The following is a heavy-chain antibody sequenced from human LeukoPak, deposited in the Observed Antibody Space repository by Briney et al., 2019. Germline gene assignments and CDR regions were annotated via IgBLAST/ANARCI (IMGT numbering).Heavy chain of an antibody. D-gene: IGHD5-18*01. V-gene: IGHV3-7*01. CDR3: AREPTAVIL. Sequence: PGGSLRLSCAASGFSFNFFWMSWVRQAPGKGLEWVANIKEDGTEKHYVASVKGRFTISRDNAKNSLYLQMNSLRAEDTAVYYCAREPTAVILWGQGTLVTVSS. J-gene: IGHJ4*02. CDR2: IKEDGTEK. CDR1: GFSFNFFW.